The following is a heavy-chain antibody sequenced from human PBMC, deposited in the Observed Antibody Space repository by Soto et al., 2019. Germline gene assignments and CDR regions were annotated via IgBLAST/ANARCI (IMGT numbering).Heavy chain of an antibody. CDR1: GFTFSSYA. CDR2: ISYDGSNK. CDR3: AGTYGLNDTDDY. V-gene: IGHV3-30-3*01. J-gene: IGHJ4*02. Sequence: GGSLRLSCAASGFTFSSYAMHWVRQAPGKGLEWVAVISYDGSNKYYADSVKGRFTISRDNSKNTLYLQMSSLRAEDTAVYYCAGTYGLNDTDDYWGQGNLVTGSS. D-gene: IGHD1-1*01.